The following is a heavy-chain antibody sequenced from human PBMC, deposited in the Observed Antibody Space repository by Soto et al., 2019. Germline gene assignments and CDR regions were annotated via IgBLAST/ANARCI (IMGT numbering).Heavy chain of an antibody. V-gene: IGHV3-7*01. J-gene: IGHJ6*03. CDR3: ARAVYSNYGSPGWYYYYYMDG. CDR2: IKQDGSEK. D-gene: IGHD4-4*01. Sequence: PGGSLRLSCAASGFTFSSYWMSWVRQAPGKGLEWVANIKQDGSEKYYVDSVKGRFTISRDNAKNSLYLQMNSLRAEDTAVYYCARAVYSNYGSPGWYYYYYMDGWGKGTTVTVSS. CDR1: GFTFSSYW.